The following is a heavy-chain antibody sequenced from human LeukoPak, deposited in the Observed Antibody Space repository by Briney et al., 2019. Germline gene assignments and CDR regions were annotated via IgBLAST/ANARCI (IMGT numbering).Heavy chain of an antibody. J-gene: IGHJ5*02. D-gene: IGHD2-21*02. CDR1: GLSFSSFA. Sequence: PGGSLRLSCAASGLSFSSFAMSWVRQGPARGLEWVSSIRGNGDTFYADSVKGRFTLSSDSSTNTVYFQLNNLRVEDTAVYYCALYCGGDCYSNWFDPWGQGTLVTVSS. V-gene: IGHV3-23*01. CDR3: ALYCGGDCYSNWFDP. CDR2: IRGNGDT.